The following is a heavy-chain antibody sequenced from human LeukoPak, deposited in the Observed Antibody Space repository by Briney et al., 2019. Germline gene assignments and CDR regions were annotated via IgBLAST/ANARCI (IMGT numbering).Heavy chain of an antibody. CDR1: GGSISRYY. CDR3: ARHDPWHLDP. Sequence: PSETLSLTYTVSGGSISRYYWSWMRQPPGKGLEWIGYIHYSGSTNFNPSLNSRVTISVDTSKNQFSLRLSSVTAADTAVYYCARHDPWHLDPWGQGTLVTVSS. J-gene: IGHJ5*02. CDR2: IHYSGST. V-gene: IGHV4-59*08.